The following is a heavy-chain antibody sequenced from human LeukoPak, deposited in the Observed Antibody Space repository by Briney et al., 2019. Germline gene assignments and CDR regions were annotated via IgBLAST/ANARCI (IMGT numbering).Heavy chain of an antibody. CDR1: GYTFTGYY. J-gene: IGHJ6*02. V-gene: IGHV1-24*01. CDR3: AGSSTSTYYYYGMDV. D-gene: IGHD2-2*01. Sequence: ASVTVSCKASGYTFTGYYMHWVRQAPGKGLEWMGGFDPEDGETIYAQKFQGRVTMTEDTSTDTAYMELSSLRSEDTAVYYCAGSSTSTYYYYGMDVWGQGTTVTVSS. CDR2: FDPEDGET.